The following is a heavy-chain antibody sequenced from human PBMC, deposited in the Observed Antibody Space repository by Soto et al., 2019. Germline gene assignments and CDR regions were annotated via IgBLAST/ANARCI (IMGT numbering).Heavy chain of an antibody. V-gene: IGHV3-23*01. CDR2: ISGSGGCT. D-gene: IGHD1-26*01. CDR1: GFTFSSYA. J-gene: IGHJ4*02. CDR3: ARAYSGSYYSTH. Sequence: PGGSLRLSCAASGFTFSSYAMSWVRQAPGKGLEWVSAISGSGGCTYYADSVKGRFTISRDNAKNTLYLQMNSLRAEDTAVYYCARAYSGSYYSTHWGQGSLVTVSS.